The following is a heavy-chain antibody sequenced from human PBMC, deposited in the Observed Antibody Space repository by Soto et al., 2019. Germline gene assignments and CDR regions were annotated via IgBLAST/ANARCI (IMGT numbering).Heavy chain of an antibody. CDR1: GYTFTSYG. CDR2: ISAYNGNT. V-gene: IGHV1-18*01. Sequence: QVQLVQSGAEVKKPGASVKVSCKASGYTFTSYGISWVRPAPGQGLGWMGWISAYNGNTHYAQKLQGRATMTTDTATSTADMELRSLRSDDTAVYYCARDREWLRPPAGWGQGTLVTVSS. J-gene: IGHJ4*02. CDR3: ARDREWLRPPAG. D-gene: IGHD5-12*01.